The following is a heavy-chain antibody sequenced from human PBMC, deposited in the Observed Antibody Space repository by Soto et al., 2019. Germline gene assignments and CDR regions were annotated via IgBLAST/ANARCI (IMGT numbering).Heavy chain of an antibody. D-gene: IGHD6-6*01. CDR2: ISYDGSNK. CDR1: GFTFSSYA. V-gene: IGHV3-30-3*01. CDR3: ARDADSSSSLY. Sequence: QVQLVESGGGVVQPGRSLRLSCAASGFTFSSYAMHWVRQAPGKGLEWVAVISYDGSNKYYADSVKGRFTISRDNSKNTLYLQMNSLRAEDTAVYYCARDADSSSSLYWGQGTLVTVSS. J-gene: IGHJ4*02.